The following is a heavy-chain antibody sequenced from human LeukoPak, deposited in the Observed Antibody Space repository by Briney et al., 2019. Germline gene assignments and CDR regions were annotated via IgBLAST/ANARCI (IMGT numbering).Heavy chain of an antibody. D-gene: IGHD5-12*01. CDR3: AKDLGYSGYGYYYYYYGMDV. V-gene: IGHV3-43*02. CDR1: GFTFDDYA. CDR2: ISGDGGST. J-gene: IGHJ6*02. Sequence: PGGSLRLSFAASGFTFDDYAMHWVRQAPGKGLEWVSLISGDGGSTYYADSVKGRFTISRDNSKNSLYLQMNSLRTEDTALYYCAKDLGYSGYGYYYYYYGMDVWGQGTTVTVSS.